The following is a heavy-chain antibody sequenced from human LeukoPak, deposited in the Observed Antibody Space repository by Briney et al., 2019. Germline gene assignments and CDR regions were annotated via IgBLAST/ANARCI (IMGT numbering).Heavy chain of an antibody. V-gene: IGHV3-21*01. Sequence: GGSLRLSCAGSGFTFSSYTMNWVRQAPGKGLEWVSSISSSSSYIYYADSVKGRFTISRDNAKNSLFLQMNSLRAEDTAVYYCARDPYSNSVVGVWVFDYWGQGTLVTVSS. J-gene: IGHJ4*02. CDR1: GFTFSSYT. D-gene: IGHD4-11*01. CDR2: ISSSSSYI. CDR3: ARDPYSNSVVGVWVFDY.